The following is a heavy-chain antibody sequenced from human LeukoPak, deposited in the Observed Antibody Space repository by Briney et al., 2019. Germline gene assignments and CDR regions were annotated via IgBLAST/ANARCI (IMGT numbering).Heavy chain of an antibody. D-gene: IGHD6-13*01. J-gene: IGHJ5*02. V-gene: IGHV1-69*06. CDR3: ARDLAAAGTWWFDL. Sequence: GASVTVSCKASGGTFSSYAISWVRQAPGQGLEWMGGIIPIFGTANYAQKFQGRVTITADKSTSTAYMELSSLRSEDTAVYYCARDLAAAGTWWFDLWGQGTLVTVSS. CDR2: IIPIFGTA. CDR1: GGTFSSYA.